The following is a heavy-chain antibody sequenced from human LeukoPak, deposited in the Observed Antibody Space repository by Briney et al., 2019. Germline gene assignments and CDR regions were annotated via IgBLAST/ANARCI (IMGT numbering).Heavy chain of an antibody. J-gene: IGHJ6*02. Sequence: SETLSLTCTVSGGSISSYYWSWIRQPPGKGLEWIGSIYYSGSTYYNPSLKSRVTISVDTSKNQFSLKLSSVTAADTAVYYCARDRVVAAAGTYYYGMDVWGQGTTVTVSS. D-gene: IGHD6-13*01. CDR1: GGSISSYY. V-gene: IGHV4-59*12. CDR2: IYYSGST. CDR3: ARDRVVAAAGTYYYGMDV.